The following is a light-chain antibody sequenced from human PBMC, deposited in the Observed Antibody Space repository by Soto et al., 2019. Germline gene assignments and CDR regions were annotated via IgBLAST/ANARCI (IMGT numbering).Light chain of an antibody. V-gene: IGKV3-20*01. J-gene: IGKJ3*01. CDR2: GAS. CDR1: QSVSSSY. CDR3: QQYGSAQAT. Sequence: EIVLTQSPGTLSLSPGERATLSCRASQSVSSSYLAWYQQKPGQAPRLLIYGASSRATGIPDRFSGSGSGTDFTLIISRLEPEDFAVYYCQQYGSAQATFGPGTKVDIK.